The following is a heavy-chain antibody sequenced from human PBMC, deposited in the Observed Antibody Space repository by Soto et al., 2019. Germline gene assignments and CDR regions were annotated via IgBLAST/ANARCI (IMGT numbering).Heavy chain of an antibody. Sequence: QVQLVQSGAEVKKPGASVKVSCKASGYTFTSYDINWVRQATGQGLEWMGWMNPNSGNTGYAQKFQSRVTMTRNTPISTAYKKLSSQRSEDTAVYYCARGGIRYFDWLLEDYWGQGTLVTVSS. J-gene: IGHJ4*02. V-gene: IGHV1-8*01. CDR2: MNPNSGNT. CDR1: GYTFTSYD. D-gene: IGHD3-9*01. CDR3: ARGGIRYFDWLLEDY.